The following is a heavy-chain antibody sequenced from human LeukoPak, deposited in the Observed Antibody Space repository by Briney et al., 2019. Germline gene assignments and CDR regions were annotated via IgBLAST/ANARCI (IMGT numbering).Heavy chain of an antibody. CDR1: GFTLSSYG. D-gene: IGHD6-13*01. Sequence: RSLRLSCAASGFTLSSYGMHWVRQAPGKGLEWVAVISYDGSNKYYADSVKGRFTISRDNSKNTLYLHMNSLRAEDTAVYYCAKLAAAAGTYDYWGQGTLVTVSS. CDR3: AKLAAAAGTYDY. J-gene: IGHJ4*02. V-gene: IGHV3-30*18. CDR2: ISYDGSNK.